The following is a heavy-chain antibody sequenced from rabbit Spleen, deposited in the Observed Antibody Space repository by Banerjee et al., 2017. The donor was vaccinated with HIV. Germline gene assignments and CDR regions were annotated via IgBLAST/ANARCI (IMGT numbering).Heavy chain of an antibody. Sequence: QQQLEESGGGLVKPGGPLTLTCKASGFDFSSRYYMCWVRQAPGKGLEWIGCIYTTTGGTWYASWAKGRFTISRSTSLNTVTLQMTSLTAADTATYFCARARYSNSGGGGNLDALDTWGPGTLVTVS. CDR3: ARARYSNSGGGGNLDALDT. CDR2: IYTTTGGT. CDR1: GFDFSSRYY. J-gene: IGHJ2*01. D-gene: IGHD1-1*01. V-gene: IGHV1S43*01.